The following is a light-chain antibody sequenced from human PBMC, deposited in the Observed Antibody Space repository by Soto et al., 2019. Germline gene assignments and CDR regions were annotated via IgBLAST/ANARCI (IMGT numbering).Light chain of an antibody. CDR3: SSYTTTPTHYV. J-gene: IGLJ1*01. CDR1: SSDFGDYNF. Sequence: QSALTQPAFVSGSPGQSITISCTGTSSDFGDYNFVSWCQQHPGKAPQLIIYEVTNRPSGVSNRFSGSKSGNTASLTISGLQAEDEADYYCSSYTTTPTHYVFGTGTKLTVL. V-gene: IGLV2-14*01. CDR2: EVT.